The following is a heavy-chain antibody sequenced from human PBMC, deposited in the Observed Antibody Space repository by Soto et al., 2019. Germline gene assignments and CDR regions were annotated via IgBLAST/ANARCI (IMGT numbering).Heavy chain of an antibody. CDR3: VRDRSAWYSYLES. CDR2: IIYDGTKQ. CDR1: GFTFAGYA. V-gene: IGHV3-30-3*01. J-gene: IGHJ4*02. D-gene: IGHD6-19*01. Sequence: PGGSLRLSCAASGFTFAGYAVHWVRQVPGKGLEWLALIIYDGTKQYYADSVKGRFTISRDKSKQTVHLQMNSLRGDDTAVYYCVRDRSAWYSYLESWGQGTLVTVSS.